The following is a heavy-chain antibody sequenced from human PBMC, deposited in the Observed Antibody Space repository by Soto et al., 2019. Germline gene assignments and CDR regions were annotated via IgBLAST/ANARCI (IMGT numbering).Heavy chain of an antibody. CDR3: VRDAGYGASVVFDY. Sequence: GGSLRLSCAASGFSVSDNYMGWIRQAPGEGLEWVSVIFIGGTTYYADAVKGRFTISRDKSKNTLDLQMDNLRADDTAMYYCVRDAGYGASVVFDYWGQGALVTVSS. V-gene: IGHV3-66*01. CDR1: GFSVSDNY. J-gene: IGHJ4*02. D-gene: IGHD4-17*01. CDR2: IFIGGTT.